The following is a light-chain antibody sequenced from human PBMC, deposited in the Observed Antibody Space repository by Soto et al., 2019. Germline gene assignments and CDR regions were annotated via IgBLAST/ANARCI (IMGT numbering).Light chain of an antibody. J-gene: IGKJ5*01. CDR3: QQYGSSPPSI. V-gene: IGKV3-20*01. CDR1: QSVTSNY. Sequence: EIVLTQSPGTLSLSPGESATLSCRASQSVTSNYLAWYQQKPGQAPRLLIHGASSRASGIPDRFSGSGSGTDFSLTISILEPEDFAVYHCQQYGSSPPSIFGQGTRLEIK. CDR2: GAS.